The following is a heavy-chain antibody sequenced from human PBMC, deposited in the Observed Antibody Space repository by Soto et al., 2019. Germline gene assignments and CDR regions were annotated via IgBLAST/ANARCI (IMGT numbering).Heavy chain of an antibody. CDR3: ARVGATTGSWFDP. V-gene: IGHV4-34*01. Sequence: SETLSLTCAVYGGSFSGYYWSWIRQPPGKGLEWIGEINHSGSTNYNPSLKSRVTISVDTSKNQFSLKLSSVTAADTAVYYCARVGATTGSWFDPWGQGTLVTVSS. J-gene: IGHJ5*02. CDR2: INHSGST. CDR1: GGSFSGYY. D-gene: IGHD1-26*01.